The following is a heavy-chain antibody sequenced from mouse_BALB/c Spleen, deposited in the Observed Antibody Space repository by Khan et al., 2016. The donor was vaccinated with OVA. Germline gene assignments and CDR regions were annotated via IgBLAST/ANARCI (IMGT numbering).Heavy chain of an antibody. J-gene: IGHJ4*01. Sequence: EVELVESGGGVVKPGGSLKLSCSASGFTFSSFAMSWVRQTPEKRLEWVATISSGGHYTFYPDSVKGRFTISRDNARNTLYLQMGSLRSDDTSMYYCARSLVDYYAMDYWGQGTSVTVSS. V-gene: IGHV5-9-3*01. CDR3: ARSLVDYYAMDY. CDR2: ISSGGHYT. D-gene: IGHD2-2*01. CDR1: GFTFSSFA.